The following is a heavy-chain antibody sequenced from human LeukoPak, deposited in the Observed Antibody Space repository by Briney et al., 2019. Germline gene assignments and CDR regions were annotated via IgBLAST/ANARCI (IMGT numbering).Heavy chain of an antibody. CDR2: ICGRGITT. V-gene: IGHV3-48*03. CDR3: AKDIGEGGQWAFNY. D-gene: IGHD3-10*01. CDR1: GFTFSGYE. Sequence: PGGSLRPSCEGSGFTFSGYEMNWVRQAPGKGLEWVSYICGRGITTFFADSVKGRFTISRDNSKNTLYLQMNSLRTEDTAVYYCAKDIGEGGQWAFNYWGQGTLVTVSS. J-gene: IGHJ4*02.